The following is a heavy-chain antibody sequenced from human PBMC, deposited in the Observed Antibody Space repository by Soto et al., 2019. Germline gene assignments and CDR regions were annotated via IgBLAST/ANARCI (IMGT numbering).Heavy chain of an antibody. CDR1: GFTFSAYW. CDR2: IKGDGSST. CDR3: AKTDRKDIVLVPTAPHYYYYGMDV. Sequence: SLRLSCAASGFTFSAYWMHWVRQAAGKGLVWVARIKGDGSSTNYADSVKGRFTISRNNAENTVSLQMSSLRTEDAAVYYCAKTDRKDIVLVPTAPHYYYYGMDVWGQGTTVTVSS. J-gene: IGHJ6*02. V-gene: IGHV3-74*01. D-gene: IGHD2-2*01.